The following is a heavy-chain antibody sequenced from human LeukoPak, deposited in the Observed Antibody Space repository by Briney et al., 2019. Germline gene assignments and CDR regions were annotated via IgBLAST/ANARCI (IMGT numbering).Heavy chain of an antibody. J-gene: IGHJ4*02. CDR1: GGSISSYY. V-gene: IGHV4-59*01. D-gene: IGHD3-10*01. CDR3: ARGGGSGPNGY. CDR2: IYYSGST. Sequence: SSETPSLTCTVSGGSISSYYWSWIRQPPGKGLEWIGYIYYSGSTNYNPSLKSRVTISVDTSKNQFSLKLSSVTAADTAVYYCARGGGSGPNGYWGQGTLVTVSS.